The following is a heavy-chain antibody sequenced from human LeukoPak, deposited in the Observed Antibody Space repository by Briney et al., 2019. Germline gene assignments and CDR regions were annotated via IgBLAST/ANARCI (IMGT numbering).Heavy chain of an antibody. Sequence: SETLSRTCTVSGGSISTSDFGWGWLRQRPGRGLEWIAIIFYSGDTHDIPALKRRPTMSVDTSTYQFFRKLSSVTAADSSWYSCARQVGRGSWSLEYWAQGILDTVPS. CDR2: IFYSGDT. D-gene: IGHD6-13*01. CDR1: GGSISTSDFG. V-gene: IGHV4-39*01. CDR3: ARQVGRGSWSLEY. J-gene: IGHJ4*02.